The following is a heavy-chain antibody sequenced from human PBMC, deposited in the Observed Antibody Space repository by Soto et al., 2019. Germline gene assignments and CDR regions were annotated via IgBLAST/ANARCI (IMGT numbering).Heavy chain of an antibody. CDR3: AHRRRFDTGYGYFDY. CDR1: GFSLSTSGVS. V-gene: IGHV2-5*02. J-gene: IGHJ4*02. Sequence: QITLKESGPTLVKPTLTLTLTCTFSGFSLSTSGVSVGWIRQPPGKALEWLALIYWDDDKRYSPSLKRRLTVTKDTSKNQVVLTMTNVDPVDTGTYYCAHRRRFDTGYGYFDYWGQGTLVTVSS. D-gene: IGHD5-12*01. CDR2: IYWDDDK.